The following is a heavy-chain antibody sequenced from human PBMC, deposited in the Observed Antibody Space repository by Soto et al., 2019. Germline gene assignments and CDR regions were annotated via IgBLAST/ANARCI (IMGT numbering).Heavy chain of an antibody. CDR1: GGTFNSYA. Sequence: QVLLVQSGAEVREPGSSVNVSCKASGGTFNSYAISWVRQAPGQGLEWMGGIIPDFGTGNSAQKFRGRVSITADASTTTVYMGLSGLTLEDTAVYYGARERGGYNRGDFEFWGQGTQVTVSS. D-gene: IGHD1-26*01. V-gene: IGHV1-69*01. CDR2: IIPDFGTG. J-gene: IGHJ4*02. CDR3: ARERGGYNRGDFEF.